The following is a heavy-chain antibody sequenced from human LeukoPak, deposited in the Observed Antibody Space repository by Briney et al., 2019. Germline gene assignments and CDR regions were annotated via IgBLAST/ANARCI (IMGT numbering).Heavy chain of an antibody. Sequence: SETLSLTCTVSGGSISGYYWSWIRQPAGKGLEWIGRIYYGGTTNYNPSLQSRFTMSVDTSKNQFSLKLSSVTAADTAVYYCARLANYYYYYMDVWGKGTTVTVSS. CDR1: GGSISGYY. J-gene: IGHJ6*03. CDR3: ARLANYYYYYMDV. V-gene: IGHV4-4*07. CDR2: IYYGGTT.